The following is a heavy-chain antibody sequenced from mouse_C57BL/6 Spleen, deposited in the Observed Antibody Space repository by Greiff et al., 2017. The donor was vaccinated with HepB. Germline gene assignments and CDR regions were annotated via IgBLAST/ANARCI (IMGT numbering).Heavy chain of an antibody. CDR3: ARSLSYDYDEGYYYAMDY. Sequence: QVQLQQPGTELVKPGASVKLSCKASGYTFTSYWMHWVKQRPGQGLEWIGNINPSNGGTNYNEKFKSKATLTVDKSSSTAYMQLSSLTSEDSAVYYCARSLSYDYDEGYYYAMDYWGQGTSVTVSS. J-gene: IGHJ4*01. V-gene: IGHV1-53*01. D-gene: IGHD2-4*01. CDR1: GYTFTSYW. CDR2: INPSNGGT.